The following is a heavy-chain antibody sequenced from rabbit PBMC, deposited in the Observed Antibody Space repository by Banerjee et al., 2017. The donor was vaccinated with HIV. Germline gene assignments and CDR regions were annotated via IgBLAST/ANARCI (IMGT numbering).Heavy chain of an antibody. CDR3: ARGAVNAFDL. CDR2: IGAGTSGRT. CDR1: GLDFSSGYW. V-gene: IGHV1S40*01. J-gene: IGHJ2*01. D-gene: IGHD4-1*01. Sequence: QSLEESRGGLVQPGGSLTLTCKASGLDFSSGYWICWVRQAPGKGLEWIACIGAGTSGRTVYASWAKGRFTISKTSSTTVTLQMTSLTAADTATYFCARGAVNAFDLRGQGTLVTVS.